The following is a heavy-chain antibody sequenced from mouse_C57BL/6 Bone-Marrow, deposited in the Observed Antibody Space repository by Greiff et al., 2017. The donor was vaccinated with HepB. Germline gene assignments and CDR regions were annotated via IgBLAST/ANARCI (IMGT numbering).Heavy chain of an antibody. J-gene: IGHJ4*01. Sequence: QVQLQQPGAELVKPGASVKLSCKASGYTFTSYWMHWVKQRPGRGLEWIGRIDPNSGGTKYNEKFKSKATLTVDKPSSTAYMQLSSLTSEDSAVYYCARDYGSSGGLYYYAMDYWGQGTSVTVSS. V-gene: IGHV1-72*01. CDR3: ARDYGSSGGLYYYAMDY. CDR2: IDPNSGGT. CDR1: GYTFTSYW. D-gene: IGHD1-1*01.